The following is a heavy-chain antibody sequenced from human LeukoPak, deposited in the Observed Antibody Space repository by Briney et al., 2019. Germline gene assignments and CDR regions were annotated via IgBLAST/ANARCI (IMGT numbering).Heavy chain of an antibody. CDR1: GASVSSASY. V-gene: IGHV4-61*01. CDR2: IYNGVNT. D-gene: IGHD1-26*01. J-gene: IGHJ5*02. Sequence: SETLSLTCTVSGASVSSASYWTWIRQPPGQGEEWIAHIYNGVNTNYNPSLKSRVTISVDTSKNQFSLRLNSVTAADTAVYYCARSRAFNSGAFDPWGQGSLVTVSS. CDR3: ARSRAFNSGAFDP.